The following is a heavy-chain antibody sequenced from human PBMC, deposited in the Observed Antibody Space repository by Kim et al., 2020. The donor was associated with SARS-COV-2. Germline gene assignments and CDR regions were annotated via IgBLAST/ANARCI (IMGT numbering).Heavy chain of an antibody. J-gene: IGHJ4*02. D-gene: IGHD5-18*01. V-gene: IGHV3-49*03. CDR1: GFTFGDYA. CDR2: IRSKAYGGTT. Sequence: GLSLRLSCTASGFTFGDYAMSWFRQAPGKGLEWVGFIRSKAYGGTTEYAASVKGRFTISRDDSKSIAYLQMNSLKTEDTAVYYCTRDSYGLVVDYWGQGTLVTVSS. CDR3: TRDSYGLVVDY.